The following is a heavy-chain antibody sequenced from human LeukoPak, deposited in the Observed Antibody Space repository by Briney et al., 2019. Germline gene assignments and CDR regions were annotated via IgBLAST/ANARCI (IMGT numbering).Heavy chain of an antibody. J-gene: IGHJ4*02. CDR3: ARQGELEVFDY. Sequence: SETLSLTCAVYGGSFSGYYWSWIRQPPGKGLEWIGEINHSGSTNYNPSLKSRVTISVDTSKNQFSLKLSSVTAADTAVYYCARQGELEVFDYWGQGTLVTVSS. D-gene: IGHD1-1*01. CDR1: GGSFSGYY. CDR2: INHSGST. V-gene: IGHV4-34*01.